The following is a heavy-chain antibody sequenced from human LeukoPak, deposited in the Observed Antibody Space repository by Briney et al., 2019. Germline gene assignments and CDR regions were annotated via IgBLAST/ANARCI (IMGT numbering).Heavy chain of an antibody. V-gene: IGHV1-69*13. CDR2: IIPIFGTA. D-gene: IGHD3-22*01. CDR3: AIDSSGYYSRGYFDY. CDR1: GYTFTSYY. J-gene: IGHJ4*02. Sequence: SVKVSCKASGYTFTSYYMHWVRQAPGQGLEWMGGIIPIFGTANYAQKFQGRVTITADESTSTAYMELSSLRSEDTAVYYCAIDSSGYYSRGYFDYWGQGTLVTVSS.